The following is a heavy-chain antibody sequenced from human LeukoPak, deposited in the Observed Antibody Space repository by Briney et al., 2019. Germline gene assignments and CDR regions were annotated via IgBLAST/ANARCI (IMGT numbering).Heavy chain of an antibody. CDR3: AREGAAAGKGYFDL. CDR2: INPNSGGT. D-gene: IGHD6-13*01. CDR1: GYTFTGYY. V-gene: IGHV1-2*04. J-gene: IGHJ2*01. Sequence: ASVKVSCKASGYTFTGYYMHWVRQAPGQGLEWMGWINPNSGGTNYAQKFQGWVTMTRDTSISTAYMELSRLRSDDTAVYYCAREGAAAGKGYFDLWGRGTLVTVSS.